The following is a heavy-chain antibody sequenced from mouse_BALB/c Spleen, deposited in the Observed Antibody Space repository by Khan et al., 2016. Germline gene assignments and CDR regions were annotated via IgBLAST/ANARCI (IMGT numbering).Heavy chain of an antibody. V-gene: IGHV9-2-1*01. Sequence: QIQLVQSGPELKKPGETVKISCKASGYTFTDFSMHWVKQAPGKGLKWMGWIDTETGEPTSADAFTGRFAFSLETSASTAYLQINILKNEVTATYICAPHPRGFAYWGQGTLVTVSA. CDR2: IDTETGEP. J-gene: IGHJ3*01. CDR1: GYTFTDFS. CDR3: APHPRGFAY.